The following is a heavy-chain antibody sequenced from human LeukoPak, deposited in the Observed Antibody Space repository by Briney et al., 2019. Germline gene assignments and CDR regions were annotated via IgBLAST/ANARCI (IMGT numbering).Heavy chain of an antibody. J-gene: IGHJ4*02. CDR1: GYSFTNHW. V-gene: IGHV5-51*01. CDR2: IYPGDSDT. Sequence: GESLKISCKGSGYSFTNHWIGWVRQMPGKGLEWMGIIYPGDSDTRYSPSFQGQVSISADKSISTAYLQRSSLKASDTAMYYCARKRTIAVAGTDFDYWGQGTLVTVSS. CDR3: ARKRTIAVAGTDFDY. D-gene: IGHD6-19*01.